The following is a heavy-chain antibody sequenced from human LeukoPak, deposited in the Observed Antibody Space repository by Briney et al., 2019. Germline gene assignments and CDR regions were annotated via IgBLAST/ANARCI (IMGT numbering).Heavy chain of an antibody. J-gene: IGHJ1*01. Sequence: PGGSLRLSCAASGFTFSSYAMSWVRQAPGKGLEWVSAISGSGGSTYYADSVKGRFTISRDNSKNTLYLQMNSLRAEDTAVYYCAKWRARIAVAGTVYFQHWGQGTLVTVSS. D-gene: IGHD6-19*01. CDR1: GFTFSSYA. CDR2: ISGSGGST. V-gene: IGHV3-23*01. CDR3: AKWRARIAVAGTVYFQH.